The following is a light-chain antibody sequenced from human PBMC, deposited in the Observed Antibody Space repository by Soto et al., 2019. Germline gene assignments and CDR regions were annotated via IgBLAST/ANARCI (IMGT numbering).Light chain of an antibody. V-gene: IGLV8-61*01. CDR3: VLYMGSGQGV. Sequence: QTVVTQEPSFSVSPGRTVTLTCGLSSGSVSTSYYPSWYQQTPGQAPRTLIYSTNTRSSGVPDRFSGFILGNKAALTITGAQADDESDYYCVLYMGSGQGVFGGGTKLTVL. CDR1: SGSVSTSYY. CDR2: STN. J-gene: IGLJ3*02.